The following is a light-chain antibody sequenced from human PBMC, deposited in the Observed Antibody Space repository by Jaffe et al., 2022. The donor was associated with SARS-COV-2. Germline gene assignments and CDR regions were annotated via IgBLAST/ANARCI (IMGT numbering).Light chain of an antibody. CDR1: QSLLHSNGYNY. V-gene: IGKV2-28*01. CDR2: LGS. J-gene: IGKJ5*01. Sequence: DIVMTQSPLSLPVTPGEPASISCRSSQSLLHSNGYNYLGWYLQKPGQSPQLLIYLGSNRASGVPDRFSGSGSGTDFTLKINRVEAEDVGVYYCMQALQTPPTFGQGTRLEIK. CDR3: MQALQTPPT.